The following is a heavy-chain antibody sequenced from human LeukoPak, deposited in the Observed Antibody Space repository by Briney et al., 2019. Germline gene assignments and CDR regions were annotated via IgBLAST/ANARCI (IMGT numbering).Heavy chain of an antibody. CDR2: ISGNSDYM. D-gene: IGHD2/OR15-2a*01. J-gene: IGHJ3*02. V-gene: IGHV3-21*01. Sequence: PGGSLRLSCAASGFTFSSYAMHWVRQAPGKGLEWVSSISGNSDYMYYADSLKGRFTISRDNAKNSLFLQVNSLRAEDTAVYYCARGHTFFDMWGQGTMVTVSS. CDR1: GFTFSSYA. CDR3: ARGHTFFDM.